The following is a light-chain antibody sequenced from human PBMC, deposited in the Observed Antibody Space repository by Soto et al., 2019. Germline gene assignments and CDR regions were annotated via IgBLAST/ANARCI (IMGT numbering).Light chain of an antibody. CDR1: SSDVGGYNY. Sequence: QSALTQPASVSGSPGQSITISCTGTSSDVGGYNYVSWYQQHPGKAHKLMIYDVSNRPSGVSNRFSGSKSGNTASLTISGLQAEDEADYYCSSYTSSSIHYVFGTGTKVTVL. CDR3: SSYTSSSIHYV. CDR2: DVS. J-gene: IGLJ1*01. V-gene: IGLV2-14*01.